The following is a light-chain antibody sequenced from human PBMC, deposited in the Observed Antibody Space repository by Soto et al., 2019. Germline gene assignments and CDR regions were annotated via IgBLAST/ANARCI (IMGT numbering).Light chain of an antibody. CDR1: QSVSSNY. CDR2: GAS. V-gene: IGKV3D-20*02. J-gene: IGKJ4*01. CDR3: QHRSNWPA. Sequence: DIVLTQSPGTLSLSPGDRATLSCRASQSVSSNYLAWYQHKPGQAPRLLISGASTRATGIPDRFSGSGSGTAFTLTISELEPEDFALCYCQHRSNWPAFGGGTKVEIK.